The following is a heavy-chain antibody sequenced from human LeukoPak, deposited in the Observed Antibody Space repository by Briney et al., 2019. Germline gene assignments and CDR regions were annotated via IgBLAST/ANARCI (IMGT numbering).Heavy chain of an antibody. CDR3: ARVPAALNDAFDI. J-gene: IGHJ3*02. Sequence: PGGSLRLSCAASGFTFDDYGMSWVRQAPGKGLEWVSAISGSGGSTYYADSVKGRSTISRDNSKNTLYLQMNSLRAEDTAVYYCARVPAALNDAFDIWGQGTMVTVSS. D-gene: IGHD2-2*01. CDR2: ISGSGGST. V-gene: IGHV3-23*01. CDR1: GFTFDDYG.